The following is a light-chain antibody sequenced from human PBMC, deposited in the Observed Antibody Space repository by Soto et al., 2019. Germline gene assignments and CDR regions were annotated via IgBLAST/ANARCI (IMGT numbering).Light chain of an antibody. J-gene: IGKJ3*01. V-gene: IGKV3-20*01. CDR1: QSVSSSY. CDR3: QQYGSSLFT. CDR2: GAS. Sequence: EIVLTQSPGTLSLSPWERATLSCRASQSVSSSYLAWYQQKPGQAPRLLIYGASSRATGIPDRFSGSGSGTAFTLTISRLEPDDFAVYYCQQYGSSLFTFGHGTKVDI.